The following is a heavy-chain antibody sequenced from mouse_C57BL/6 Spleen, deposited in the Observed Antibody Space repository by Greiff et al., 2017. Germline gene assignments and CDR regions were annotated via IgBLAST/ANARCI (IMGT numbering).Heavy chain of an antibody. Sequence: EVKLMESEGGLVQPGSSMKLSCTASGFTFSDYYMAWVRQVPEKGLEWVANINYDGSSTYYLDSLKSRFIISRDNAKNILYLQMSSLKSEDTATYYCARDLYYGSSFFDDWGQGTTLTVSS. J-gene: IGHJ2*01. CDR3: ARDLYYGSSFFDD. V-gene: IGHV5-16*01. D-gene: IGHD1-1*01. CDR2: INYDGSST. CDR1: GFTFSDYY.